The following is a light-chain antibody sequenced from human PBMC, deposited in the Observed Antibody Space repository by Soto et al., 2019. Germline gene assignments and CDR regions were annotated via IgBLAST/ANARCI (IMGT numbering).Light chain of an antibody. CDR3: QHYGSSPRT. CDR2: GAS. J-gene: IGKJ1*01. CDR1: QSVSSSY. Sequence: EIVLTQSPGTLSLSPGERATLSCRASQSVSSSYLAWYQQKPGQAPRLLIYGASSRATGIPDRFSGSGSGTDFNLTISRLEPEDFAMYYCQHYGSSPRTFGQGTKVDI. V-gene: IGKV3-20*01.